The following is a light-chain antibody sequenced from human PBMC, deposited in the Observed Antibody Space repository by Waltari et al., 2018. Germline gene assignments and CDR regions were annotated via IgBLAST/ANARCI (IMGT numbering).Light chain of an antibody. J-gene: IGKJ3*01. CDR1: QSVSSSY. V-gene: IGKV3-20*01. Sequence: EIVLTQSPGTLSLSPGERATLSCRASQSVSSSYLAWYQQKPGQAPRLLIYGASNRATGIPDRFSGSGSGTDFTLTISRLEPEDFAVYYCQQYGNSPLLTFGPGTKVDIK. CDR2: GAS. CDR3: QQYGNSPLLT.